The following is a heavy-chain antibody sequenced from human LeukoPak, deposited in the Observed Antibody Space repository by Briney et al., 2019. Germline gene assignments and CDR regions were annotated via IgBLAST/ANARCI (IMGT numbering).Heavy chain of an antibody. D-gene: IGHD6-19*01. V-gene: IGHV5-51*01. J-gene: IGHJ4*02. CDR2: IYPGDSDT. Sequence: GESLKISCKGSGYSFINYWIGWVRQMSGKGLEWMGIIYPGDSDTRYSPSFQGQVTISADKSINTAYLQWSSLKASDTAMYYCARTYRSWSGLDYWGQGTLVTVSS. CDR3: ARTYRSWSGLDY. CDR1: GYSFINYW.